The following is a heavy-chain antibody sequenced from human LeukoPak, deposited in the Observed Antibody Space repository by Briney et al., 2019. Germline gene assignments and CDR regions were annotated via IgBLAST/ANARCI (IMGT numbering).Heavy chain of an antibody. V-gene: IGHV5-51*01. J-gene: IGHJ3*02. CDR2: IYPGESDT. CDR3: ARTDTVMDAFDI. CDR1: GYGFTSYW. D-gene: IGHD2-8*01. Sequence: GESLKISCKGSGYGFTSYWIGWVRQMPGKGLEGMGIIYPGESDTRYSASFQGQVNISDEKSISTPYLQWSSLKASDTAMCYCARTDTVMDAFDIWGQGTMVTVSS.